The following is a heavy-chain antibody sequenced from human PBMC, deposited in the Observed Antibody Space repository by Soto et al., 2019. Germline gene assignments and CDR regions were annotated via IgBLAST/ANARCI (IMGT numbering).Heavy chain of an antibody. CDR1: GGAISNYF. V-gene: IGHV4-59*01. J-gene: IGHJ4*02. Sequence: SETLSLTCIVSGGAISNYFWSWIRQPPGKGPEWLGYINYNGNTNYNPSLKSRVTISVDTSKNQFSLTLSSVTAADTAVYYCARVSHDSGTYYYSPHYYFDYWGQGTLVTVSS. CDR3: ARVSHDSGTYYYSPHYYFDY. CDR2: INYNGNT. D-gene: IGHD3-22*01.